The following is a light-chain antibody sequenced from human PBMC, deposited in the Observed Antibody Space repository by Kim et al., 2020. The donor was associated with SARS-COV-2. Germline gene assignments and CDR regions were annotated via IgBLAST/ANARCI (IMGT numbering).Light chain of an antibody. V-gene: IGLV1-44*01. CDR2: SDN. Sequence: QPVLTQPPSASGTPGQRVTISCSGSSPNIGRNTVNWYQQLPGTAPKLLIYSDNQRPSGVPDRFSGSKSGTSASLAISGLQSEDEADYHCAAWDDSLNGWVFGGGTQLTVL. CDR3: AAWDDSLNGWV. CDR1: SPNIGRNT. J-gene: IGLJ3*02.